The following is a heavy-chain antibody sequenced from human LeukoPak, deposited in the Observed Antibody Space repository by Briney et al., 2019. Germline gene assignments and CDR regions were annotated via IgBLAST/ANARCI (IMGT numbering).Heavy chain of an antibody. D-gene: IGHD4-17*01. J-gene: IGHJ4*01. V-gene: IGHV3-7*01. Sequence: GGSLRLSCAASGFTFTNYWMSWVRQAPGKGLEWVANINQDGSEKYYVDSVKGRFTISRDNAKNSLYLQMNSLRAEDTAVYYCARDYGDYWXXGTLVTVSS. CDR2: INQDGSEK. CDR3: ARDYGDY. CDR1: GFTFTNYW.